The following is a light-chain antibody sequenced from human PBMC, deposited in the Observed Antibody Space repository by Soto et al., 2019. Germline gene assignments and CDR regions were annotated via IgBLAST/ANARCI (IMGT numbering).Light chain of an antibody. Sequence: DIQMTQPPSSPSASVGDRVTITCRASQPIDTSLNWYQQKPGNAPRRLIYAASSLQSGVPLRFSGSGSGKDFTLTISSLQPEDFATYFWQQSYSSPFTFGPGTTVDIK. J-gene: IGKJ3*01. V-gene: IGKV1-39*01. CDR1: QPIDTS. CDR2: AAS. CDR3: QQSYSSPFT.